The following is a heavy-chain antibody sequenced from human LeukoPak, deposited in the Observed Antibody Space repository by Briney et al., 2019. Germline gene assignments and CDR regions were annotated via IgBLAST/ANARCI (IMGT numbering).Heavy chain of an antibody. CDR1: GFTFRTYG. Sequence: GGSLRLSCAASGFTFRTYGMNWVRQGPGKGLEWVSYISSTGRTIHYADSVKGRFTISRDNAKNSLYLQMNSLSAEDTAVYYCARVALATPYFDYWGQGTLVTVSS. CDR3: ARVALATPYFDY. V-gene: IGHV3-48*03. J-gene: IGHJ4*02. CDR2: ISSTGRTI. D-gene: IGHD5-24*01.